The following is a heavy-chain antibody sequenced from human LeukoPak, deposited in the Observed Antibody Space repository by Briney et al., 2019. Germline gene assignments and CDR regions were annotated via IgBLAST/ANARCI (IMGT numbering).Heavy chain of an antibody. Sequence: SETLSLTCTVSGGSISSYYWSWIRQPPGKGLEWIGYIYHSGSTNYNPPLKSRVAISVDTSKNQFSLKLSSVAAADTAVYYCARNSGYDLIDYWGQGTLVTVSS. V-gene: IGHV4-59*01. J-gene: IGHJ4*02. D-gene: IGHD5-12*01. CDR1: GGSISSYY. CDR2: IYHSGST. CDR3: ARNSGYDLIDY.